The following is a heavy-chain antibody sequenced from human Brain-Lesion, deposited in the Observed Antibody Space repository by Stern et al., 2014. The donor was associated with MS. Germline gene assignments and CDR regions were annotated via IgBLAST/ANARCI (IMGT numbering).Heavy chain of an antibody. D-gene: IGHD2-15*01. CDR1: GGSVSSTSYA. V-gene: IGHV4-39*01. CDR2: IYYSGNT. Sequence: QLQLQESGPGLVKPSETLSLTCTVAGGSVSSTSYAWAWIRQPPGKGLEWIGTIYYSGNTYYSPSLKSRLTISLDPSKDPFSLQLRSVTAADTAVYYCAGEEDIRYCSGGSCTGNWFDPWGQGTLVTVSS. J-gene: IGHJ5*02. CDR3: AGEEDIRYCSGGSCTGNWFDP.